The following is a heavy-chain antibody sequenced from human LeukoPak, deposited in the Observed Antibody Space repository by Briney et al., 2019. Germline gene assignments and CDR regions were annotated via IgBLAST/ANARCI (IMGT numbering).Heavy chain of an antibody. Sequence: GASVKVSCKASGYTFTSYGISWVRQAPGQGLEWMGWISAYNGNTNYAPKLQGRVTMTTDTSTSTAYMELRSLRSDDTAVYYCARPQKLGLWYPAAHYYYYGMDVWGQGTTVTVSS. CDR1: GYTFTSYG. D-gene: IGHD5-12*01. CDR3: ARPQKLGLWYPAAHYYYYGMDV. V-gene: IGHV1-18*01. CDR2: ISAYNGNT. J-gene: IGHJ6*02.